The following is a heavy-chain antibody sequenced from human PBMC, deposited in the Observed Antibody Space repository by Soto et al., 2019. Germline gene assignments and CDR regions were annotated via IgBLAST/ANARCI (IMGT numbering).Heavy chain of an antibody. CDR2: ISAHNGNT. Sequence: QVHLVQSGAEVKKPGASVKVSCKGSGYAFTTYGITWVRQAPGQGLEWMGWISAHNGNTNYAQKLQGRVPVTRATSTSTAYMELRSLRSDDTAVYYCARGRYGDYWGQGALVTVSS. CDR1: GYAFTTYG. D-gene: IGHD1-1*01. J-gene: IGHJ4*02. V-gene: IGHV1-18*01. CDR3: ARGRYGDY.